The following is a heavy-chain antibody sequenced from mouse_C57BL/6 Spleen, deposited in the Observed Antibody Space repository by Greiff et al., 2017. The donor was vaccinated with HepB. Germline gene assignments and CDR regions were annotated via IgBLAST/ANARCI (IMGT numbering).Heavy chain of an antibody. CDR3: ARADYYGSSTGSYYFDY. Sequence: EVQVVESGGGLVKPGGSLKLSCAASGFTFSSYAMSWVRQTPEKRLEWVATISDGGSYTYYPDNVKGRFTISRDNAKNNLYLQMSHLKSEDTAMYYCARADYYGSSTGSYYFDYWGQGTTLTVSS. D-gene: IGHD1-1*01. CDR1: GFTFSSYA. V-gene: IGHV5-4*01. CDR2: ISDGGSYT. J-gene: IGHJ2*01.